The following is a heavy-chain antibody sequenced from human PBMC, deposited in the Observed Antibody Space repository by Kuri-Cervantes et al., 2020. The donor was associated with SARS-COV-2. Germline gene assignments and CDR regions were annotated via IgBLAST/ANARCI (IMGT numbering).Heavy chain of an antibody. V-gene: IGHV1-58*02. D-gene: IGHD7-27*01. J-gene: IGHJ3*02. Sequence: SVKVSCKASGFTFTSSAMQWVRQARGQRLEWIGWIVVGSGNTNYAQKFQERVTITRDMSTSTAYMELSSLRSEDTAVYYCARPSNWGSERAFDIWGQGTMVTVSS. CDR2: IVVGSGNT. CDR1: GFTFTSSA. CDR3: ARPSNWGSERAFDI.